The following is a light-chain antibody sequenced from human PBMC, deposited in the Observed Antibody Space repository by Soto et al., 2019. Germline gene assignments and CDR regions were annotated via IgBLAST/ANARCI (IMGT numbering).Light chain of an antibody. J-gene: IGKJ5*01. Sequence: VMIQSPDALAASLGERATIHCKSSHMCLYSSNNKNYFSWFQQRPGRSPRRLIYKVSNRDSGVPARFSGSGSGTDFALKISRVEAEDVGVYYCMQGTHWPITFGQGTRLEIK. V-gene: IGKV2-30*01. CDR2: KVS. CDR1: HMCLYSSNNKNY. CDR3: MQGTHWPIT.